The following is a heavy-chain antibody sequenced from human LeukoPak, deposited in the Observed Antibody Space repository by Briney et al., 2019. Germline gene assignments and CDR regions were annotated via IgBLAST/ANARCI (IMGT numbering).Heavy chain of an antibody. J-gene: IGHJ5*02. D-gene: IGHD6-13*01. Sequence: PGGSLRLSCAASGFTFDDYAMHWVRQGPGKGLEWVSGISSNSGTIGYADSVKGRFTISRDNAKNSLYLQMNSLRAEDTALYYCAKGLFGSSWYNWFDPWGQGTLVTVSS. CDR1: GFTFDDYA. V-gene: IGHV3-9*01. CDR3: AKGLFGSSWYNWFDP. CDR2: ISSNSGTI.